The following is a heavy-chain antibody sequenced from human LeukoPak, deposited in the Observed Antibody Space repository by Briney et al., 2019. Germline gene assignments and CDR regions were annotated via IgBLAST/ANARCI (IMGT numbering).Heavy chain of an antibody. CDR1: GFTFSSFA. Sequence: GGSLRLSCAASGFTFSSFAMSWVRQVPGKGLEWVSGISGNGGTTHHADSVKGRFTISRDNSKNTLYLQMNSLRGKDTAVYYCAKWKYGSDFGYFDYWGQGTLVTVSS. V-gene: IGHV3-23*01. CDR3: AKWKYGSDFGYFDY. J-gene: IGHJ4*02. CDR2: ISGNGGTT. D-gene: IGHD3-10*01.